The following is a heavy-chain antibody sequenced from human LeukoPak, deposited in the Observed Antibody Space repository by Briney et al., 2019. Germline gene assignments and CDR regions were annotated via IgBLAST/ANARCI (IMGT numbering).Heavy chain of an antibody. CDR1: GFTFSSYG. CDR2: IWYDGSNK. Sequence: GGSLRLSRAASGFTFSSYGMHWVRQAPGKGLEWVAVIWYDGSNKYYADSVKGRFTISRDNSKNTLYLQMNSLRAEDTAVYYCARGSGDYVPDYFDYWGQGTLVTVSS. V-gene: IGHV3-33*01. D-gene: IGHD4-17*01. J-gene: IGHJ4*02. CDR3: ARGSGDYVPDYFDY.